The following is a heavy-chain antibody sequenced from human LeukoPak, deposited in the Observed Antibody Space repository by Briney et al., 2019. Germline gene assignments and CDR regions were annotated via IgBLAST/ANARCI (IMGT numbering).Heavy chain of an antibody. V-gene: IGHV3-53*01. CDR1: GFTFNSYS. J-gene: IGHJ4*02. Sequence: GGSLRLSCAVSGFTFNSYSMNWVRQAPGKGLEWVSFIYSDNTHYSDSVKGRFTISIDNSKNTLYLEMNSLRAEDTAVYYCARRAGAYSHPYDYWGQGTLVTVSS. CDR3: ARRAGAYSHPYDY. D-gene: IGHD4/OR15-4a*01. CDR2: IYSDNT.